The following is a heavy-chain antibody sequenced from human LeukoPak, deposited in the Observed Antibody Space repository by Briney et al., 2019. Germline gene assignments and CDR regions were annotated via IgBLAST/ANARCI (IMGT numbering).Heavy chain of an antibody. CDR3: ARGNGDYVEYFQH. V-gene: IGHV4-59*11. Sequence: PSETLSLTCTVSGGSISSHYWSWIRQSPGKGLEWIGYIYSSGSSNYNPSLKSRVTISVDTSKNQFSLKLSSVSAADTAVYYCARGNGDYVEYFQHWGQGTLVTVSS. CDR2: IYSSGSS. D-gene: IGHD4-17*01. J-gene: IGHJ1*01. CDR1: GGSISSHY.